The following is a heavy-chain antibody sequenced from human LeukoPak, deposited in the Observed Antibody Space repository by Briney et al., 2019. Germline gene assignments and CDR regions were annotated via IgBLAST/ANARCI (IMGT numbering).Heavy chain of an antibody. CDR1: GGSISSSSYY. Sequence: MSSETLSLTCTVSGGSISSSSYYWGWIRQPPGKGLEWIGSIYYSGSTYYNPSLKSRVTISVDTSKNQFSLKLSSVTAADTAVYYCASLSRNYYYYMDVWGKGTTVTVSS. V-gene: IGHV4-39*01. D-gene: IGHD2-2*01. CDR3: ASLSRNYYYYMDV. J-gene: IGHJ6*03. CDR2: IYYSGST.